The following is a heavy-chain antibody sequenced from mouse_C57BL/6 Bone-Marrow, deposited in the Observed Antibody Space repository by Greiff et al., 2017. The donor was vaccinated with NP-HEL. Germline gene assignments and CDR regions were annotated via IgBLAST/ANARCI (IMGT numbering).Heavy chain of an antibody. CDR3: TREGVNYGSSSAWFAY. V-gene: IGHV1-15*01. D-gene: IGHD1-1*01. Sequence: VQLQESGAELVRPGASVTLSCKASGYTFTDYEMHWVKQTPVHGLEWIGAIDPETGGTAYNQKFKGKAILTADKSSSTAYMELRSLTSEDSAVYYCTREGVNYGSSSAWFAYWGQGTLVTVSA. CDR1: GYTFTDYE. CDR2: IDPETGGT. J-gene: IGHJ3*01.